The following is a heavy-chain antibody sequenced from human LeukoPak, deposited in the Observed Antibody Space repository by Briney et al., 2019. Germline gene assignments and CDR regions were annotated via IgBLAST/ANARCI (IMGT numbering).Heavy chain of an antibody. D-gene: IGHD3-16*01. CDR3: AREGGAPYVPWFDP. V-gene: IGHV4-4*09. CDR1: GGSISSYY. J-gene: IGHJ5*02. Sequence: SESLSLTCTVSGGSISSYYWRWIRQPPGKGLEWIGYIYTSGSTNYNPSLKSRVTISVDTSKNQFSLKLSSVTAADTAVYYCAREGGAPYVPWFDPWGQGTLVTVSS. CDR2: IYTSGST.